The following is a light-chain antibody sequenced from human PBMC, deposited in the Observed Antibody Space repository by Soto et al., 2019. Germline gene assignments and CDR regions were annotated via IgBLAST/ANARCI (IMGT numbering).Light chain of an antibody. Sequence: MTQSPSTLCASVGERVAITFRASQSAGNFLAWYQQKPGQAPRLLIYYISTRATGIPARFSGSGSGTEFTLTINSLQSEDSAVYYCQQHNQWPITFGQGTRLEIK. J-gene: IGKJ5*01. CDR2: YIS. V-gene: IGKV3D-15*01. CDR1: QSAGNF. CDR3: QQHNQWPIT.